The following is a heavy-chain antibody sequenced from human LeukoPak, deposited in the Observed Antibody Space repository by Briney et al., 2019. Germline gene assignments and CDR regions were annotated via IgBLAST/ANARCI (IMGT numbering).Heavy chain of an antibody. J-gene: IGHJ5*02. CDR1: GGSISSSSYY. D-gene: IGHD1-26*01. CDR2: IYYSGST. V-gene: IGHV4-39*01. CDR3: ARHEYSGSYYGLSWFDP. Sequence: SETLSLTCTVSGGSISSSSYYWVWIRQPPGKGLEWIGSIYYSGSTYYNPSLKSRVTISVDTSKTQLSLKLSSLTAADTAVYYCARHEYSGSYYGLSWFDPWGQGTLVTVSS.